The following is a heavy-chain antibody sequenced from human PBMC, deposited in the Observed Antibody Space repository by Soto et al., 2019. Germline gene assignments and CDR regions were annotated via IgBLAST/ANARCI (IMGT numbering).Heavy chain of an antibody. CDR3: ARGRQVYSSGSRWFDP. D-gene: IGHD6-19*01. CDR1: GYTFTSYG. J-gene: IGHJ5*02. CDR2: ISAYNGNT. V-gene: IGHV1-18*01. Sequence: ASVKVSCKASGYTFTSYGISWVRQAPGQGLEWMGWISAYNGNTNYAQKLQGRVTMTTDTSTSTAYMELRSLRSDDTAVYYCARGRQVYSSGSRWFDPWGQGTLVTVAS.